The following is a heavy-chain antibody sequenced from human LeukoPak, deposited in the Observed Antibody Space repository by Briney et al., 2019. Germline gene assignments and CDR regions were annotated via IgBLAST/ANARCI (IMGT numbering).Heavy chain of an antibody. CDR2: IPYDGSNK. D-gene: IGHD2-21*01. CDR1: GFTFRSYG. Sequence: GGSLRLSCAASGFTFRSYGMHWVRQAPGKGLEWVAFIPYDGSNKYYADSLKGRFTIPRDNSKDTLYLQMNSLRAEDTAIYYCAKDICGGDCYPHGGYWGQGTLVTVSS. V-gene: IGHV3-30*02. CDR3: AKDICGGDCYPHGGY. J-gene: IGHJ4*02.